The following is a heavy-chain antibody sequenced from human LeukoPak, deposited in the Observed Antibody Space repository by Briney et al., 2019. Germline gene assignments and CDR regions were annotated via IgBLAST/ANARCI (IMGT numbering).Heavy chain of an antibody. CDR2: INHSGST. D-gene: IGHD3-3*01. CDR3: ARIPYYDFWSGYYFDY. V-gene: IGHV4-34*01. Sequence: GSLRLSCAASEFTFTSYAFHWIRQPPGKGLEWIGEINHSGSTNYNPSLKSRVTISVDTSKNQFSLKLSSVTAADTAVYYCARIPYYDFWSGYYFDYWGQGTLVTVSS. J-gene: IGHJ4*02. CDR1: EFTFTSYA.